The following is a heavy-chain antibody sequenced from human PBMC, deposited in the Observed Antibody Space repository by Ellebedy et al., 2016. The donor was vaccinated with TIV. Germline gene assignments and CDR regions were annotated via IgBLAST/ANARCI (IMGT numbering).Heavy chain of an antibody. CDR2: IRQEGDEI. J-gene: IGHJ5*02. V-gene: IGHV3-7*01. CDR1: GFNFRSYW. D-gene: IGHD4-17*01. CDR3: ARRASYGDYAVQVNPWFDP. Sequence: PGGSLRLFCAASGFNFRSYWMTWVRQAPGKGLEWVAKIRQEGDEIYYVESVKGRFTISRDNAKNSLFLQMNSLRVEDTAVYYCARRASYGDYAVQVNPWFDPWGQGTLDTVSS.